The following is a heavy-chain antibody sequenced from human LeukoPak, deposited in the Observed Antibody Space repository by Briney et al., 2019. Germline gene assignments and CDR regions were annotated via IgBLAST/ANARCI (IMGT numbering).Heavy chain of an antibody. D-gene: IGHD1-26*01. J-gene: IGHJ4*02. CDR1: GFTFSGYT. CDR2: ISFDGSNK. CDR3: ARDTLWE. Sequence: GGSLRLSCAVSGFTFSGYTMHWVRQAPGKGLEWVAVISFDGSNKYYGDSVKGRFTISRDNSKNTLYPQMNSLRPDDTAVYYCARDTLWEWGQGTLVTVSS. V-gene: IGHV3-30-3*01.